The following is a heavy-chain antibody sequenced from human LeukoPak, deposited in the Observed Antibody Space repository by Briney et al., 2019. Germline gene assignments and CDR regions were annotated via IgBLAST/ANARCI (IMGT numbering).Heavy chain of an antibody. CDR2: IYTSGST. CDR1: GGSISSYY. V-gene: IGHV4-4*09. CDR3: ARSLSGYFDY. J-gene: IGHJ4*02. Sequence: PSETLSLTCTVSGGSISSYYWSWIRQPPGKGLEWIGYIYTSGSTNYNPSLKSRVTISVDTSKNQFSLKLSSVTAADTAVYYCARSLSGYFDYWGQGTLVTVSS.